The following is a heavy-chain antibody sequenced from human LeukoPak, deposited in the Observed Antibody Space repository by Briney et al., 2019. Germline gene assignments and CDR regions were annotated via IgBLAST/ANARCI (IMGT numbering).Heavy chain of an antibody. V-gene: IGHV4-59*11. CDR3: ATIKRGSIFGYFDF. CDR2: LFDSVNT. J-gene: IGHJ4*02. D-gene: IGHD5-18*01. Sequence: SETLSLTCTVSGGSISSHYWSWIRQPPGKGLEWIAYLFDSVNTKDNPSLQSRLTLSADTSKNQFSLRLSSVTPADTAVYYCATIKRGSIFGYFDFWGQGIKVTVSS. CDR1: GGSISSHY.